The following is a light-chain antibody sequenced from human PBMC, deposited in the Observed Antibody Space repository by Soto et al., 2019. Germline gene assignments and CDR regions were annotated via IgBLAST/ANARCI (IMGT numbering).Light chain of an antibody. Sequence: DIQMTQSPSSPSATLGDRVTITWRASQSISRWLAWYQQKQGKAPNLLIYKASSLESGVPSRFSGSGSGTECTLTISSLQHDDGTTYDGQQSNSYSPAFGQGTLLKIK. CDR1: QSISRW. V-gene: IGKV1-5*03. CDR3: QQSNSYSPA. J-gene: IGKJ5*01. CDR2: KAS.